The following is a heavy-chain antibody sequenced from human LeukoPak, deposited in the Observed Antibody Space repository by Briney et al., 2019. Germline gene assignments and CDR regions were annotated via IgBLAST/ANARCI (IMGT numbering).Heavy chain of an antibody. CDR1: GFTFSSYA. Sequence: GGSLRLSCAASGFTFSSYAMNWVRQTPGKGLEWVSTISASGGSTYYFVKGRFTISRDNSKNTLYLQMNSLRAEDTAVYYCAKGYCSSTNCKESFFDYWGQGTLVTVSS. CDR3: AKGYCSSTNCKESFFDY. V-gene: IGHV3-23*01. J-gene: IGHJ4*02. CDR2: ISASGGST. D-gene: IGHD2-2*01.